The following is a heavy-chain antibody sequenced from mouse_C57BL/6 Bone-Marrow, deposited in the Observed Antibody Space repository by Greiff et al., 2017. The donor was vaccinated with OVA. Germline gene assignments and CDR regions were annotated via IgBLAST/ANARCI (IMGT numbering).Heavy chain of an antibody. CDR3: TSSTVVAPYFDY. CDR1: GFNIKDDY. J-gene: IGHJ2*01. Sequence: VQLQQSGAELVRPGASVKLSCTASGFNIKDDYMHWVKQRPEQGLEWMGWIDPENGDTEYASKFQGKATITADTSSNTAYLQLSSLTSEDTAVYYCTSSTVVAPYFDYWGQGTTLTVSS. CDR2: IDPENGDT. D-gene: IGHD1-1*01. V-gene: IGHV14-4*01.